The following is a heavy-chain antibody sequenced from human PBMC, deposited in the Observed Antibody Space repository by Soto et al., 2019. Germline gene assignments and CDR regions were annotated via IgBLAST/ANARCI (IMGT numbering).Heavy chain of an antibody. CDR2: IYASEIT. V-gene: IGHV4-61*01. Sequence: PXGTLSLTCSVFGDSVNSGTYYGNWVRQSPGKGLEWIGHIYASEITNYNPSLKGRVTISLDTSMNQVSLKLTSVTAADAAVYFCASIKWYTCTSDRYSTANCHYRWFDHWGQGTLVTVSS. CDR3: ASIKWYTCTSDRYSTANCHYRWFDH. CDR1: GDSVNSGTYY. J-gene: IGHJ5*02. D-gene: IGHD3-16*02.